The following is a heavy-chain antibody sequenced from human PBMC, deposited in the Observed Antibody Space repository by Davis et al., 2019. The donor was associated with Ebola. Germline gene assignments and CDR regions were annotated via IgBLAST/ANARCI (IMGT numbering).Heavy chain of an antibody. V-gene: IGHV4-34*01. J-gene: IGHJ6*03. Sequence: MPSETLSLTCAVYGGSFSTYYWTWIRQPPGKGLEWIGEIKHNGGTKYNPSLRRRVTISLDTSKNQFSLKVSSVTAADTAVYYCARLRGVEATFSQYYYMDVWGKGTTVTVSS. CDR1: GGSFSTYY. D-gene: IGHD5-12*01. CDR3: ARLRGVEATFSQYYYMDV. CDR2: IKHNGGT.